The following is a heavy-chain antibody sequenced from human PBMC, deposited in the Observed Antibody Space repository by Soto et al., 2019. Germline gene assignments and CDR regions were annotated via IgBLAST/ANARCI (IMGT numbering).Heavy chain of an antibody. D-gene: IGHD3-10*01. CDR3: ARDRLLWFGELLFYYYYGMDV. J-gene: IGHJ6*02. CDR2: TYYRSKWYN. CDR1: GDSVSSNSAA. V-gene: IGHV6-1*01. Sequence: PSQSHSLTRAISGDSVSSNSAACNWIRQSRSRGLEWQGRTYYRSKWYNDYAVSVKSPITINPDTTKNQFSLQLNSVTPEDTAVYYCARDRLLWFGELLFYYYYGMDVWGQGTTVTVSS.